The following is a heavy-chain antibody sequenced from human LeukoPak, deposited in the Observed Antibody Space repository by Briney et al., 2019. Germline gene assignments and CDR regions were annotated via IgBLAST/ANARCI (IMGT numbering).Heavy chain of an antibody. J-gene: IGHJ4*02. CDR3: AKDSREVQELDY. V-gene: IGHV3-23*01. CDR1: GFTFSSYA. CDR2: ISGSGGST. Sequence: PGGSLRLSCAASGFTFSSYAMCWVRQAPGKGLEWVSAISGSGGSTYYADSVKGRFTISRGNSKNTPYLQMNSLRAEDTAVYYCAKDSREVQELDYWGQGTLVTVSS. D-gene: IGHD1-26*01.